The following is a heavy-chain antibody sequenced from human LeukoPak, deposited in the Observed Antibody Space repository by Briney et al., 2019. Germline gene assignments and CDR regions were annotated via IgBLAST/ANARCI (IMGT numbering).Heavy chain of an antibody. Sequence: PSETLSLTCTVSGGFLGGYYWSWIRQTPGKGLEYIGYIYPTGNTNGNTNYNPSLKSRVTISVDTSKNQFSLNLTSVTAADTAKYYCARLQWLVRSWFDPWGQGTLVIVSS. CDR3: ARLQWLVRSWFDP. J-gene: IGHJ5*02. CDR2: IYPTGNT. V-gene: IGHV4-4*08. CDR1: GGFLGGYY. D-gene: IGHD6-19*01.